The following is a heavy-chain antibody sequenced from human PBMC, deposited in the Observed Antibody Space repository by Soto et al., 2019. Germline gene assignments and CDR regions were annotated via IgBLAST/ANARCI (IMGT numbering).Heavy chain of an antibody. CDR1: GGSISSYY. V-gene: IGHV4-59*12. CDR2: VYYSGST. J-gene: IGHJ4*02. CDR3: AREWGGAHFDY. Sequence: QVQLQESGPGLVKPSETLSLTCTVSGGSISSYYWSWLRQPPGKGLEWIGYVYYSGSTNYNPSLHSRVTISVDTSKSQFSLYLTSVTAADTAVYSGAREWGGAHFDYWGQGTLVTVSS. D-gene: IGHD3-16*01.